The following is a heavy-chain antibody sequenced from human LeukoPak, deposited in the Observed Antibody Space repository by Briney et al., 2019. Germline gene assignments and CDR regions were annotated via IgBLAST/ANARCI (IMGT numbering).Heavy chain of an antibody. D-gene: IGHD2-21*02. CDR3: ARDFLCGGDCYPGAY. CDR1: GFTFSDYY. V-gene: IGHV3-7*03. Sequence: GGSLRLSCAASGFTFSDYYMSWVRQAPGKGLEWVANIKQDGSEKYYVDSVKGRFTISRDNAKNSLYLQMNSLRAEDTAVYYCARDFLCGGDCYPGAYWGQGTLVTVSS. CDR2: IKQDGSEK. J-gene: IGHJ4*02.